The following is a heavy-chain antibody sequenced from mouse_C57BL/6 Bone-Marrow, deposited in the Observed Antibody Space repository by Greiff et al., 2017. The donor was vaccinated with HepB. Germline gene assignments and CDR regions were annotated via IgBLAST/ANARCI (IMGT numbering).Heavy chain of an antibody. Sequence: DVQLVESGGGLVKPGGSLKLSCAASGFTFSDYGMHWVRQAPEKGLEWVAYISSGSSTIYYADTVKGRFTISRDNAKNTLFLQMTSLRSEDTAMYYCARRPMVTGYFDVWGTGTTVTVSS. CDR3: ARRPMVTGYFDV. J-gene: IGHJ1*03. V-gene: IGHV5-17*01. CDR2: ISSGSSTI. CDR1: GFTFSDYG. D-gene: IGHD2-2*01.